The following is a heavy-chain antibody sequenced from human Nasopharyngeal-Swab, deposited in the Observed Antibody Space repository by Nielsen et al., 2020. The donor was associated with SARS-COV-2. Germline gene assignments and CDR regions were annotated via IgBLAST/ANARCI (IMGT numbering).Heavy chain of an antibody. CDR3: ARDQDYYDSSGYRLIGY. CDR2: IIPIFGTA. Sequence: SVKVSCKASGYTFTSYGISWVRQAPGQGLEWMGGIIPIFGTANYAQKFQGRVTITADESTSTAYMELSSLRSEDTAVYYCARDQDYYDSSGYRLIGYWGQGTLVTVSS. J-gene: IGHJ4*02. V-gene: IGHV1-69*13. CDR1: GYTFTSYG. D-gene: IGHD3-22*01.